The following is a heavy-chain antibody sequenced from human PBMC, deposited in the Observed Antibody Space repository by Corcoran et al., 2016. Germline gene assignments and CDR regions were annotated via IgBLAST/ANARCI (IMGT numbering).Heavy chain of an antibody. J-gene: IGHJ4*02. CDR3: TRAAAVASDY. CDR1: GFTFSNAW. CDR2: IKSKTDGGTT. V-gene: IGHV3-15*01. D-gene: IGHD6-13*01. Sequence: EVQLVESGGGLVKPGGSLRLSCAASGFTFSNAWMSWVRQAPGNGREWVGLIKSKTDGGTTDYAAPGKGRFPNSRDGSKNTLYLQLNSLKPEDTAWCYCTRAAAVASDYWGQGTLVTVSS.